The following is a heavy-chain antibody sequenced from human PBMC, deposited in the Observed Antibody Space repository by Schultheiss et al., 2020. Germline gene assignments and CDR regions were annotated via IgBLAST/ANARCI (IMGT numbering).Heavy chain of an antibody. D-gene: IGHD4-17*01. J-gene: IGHJ4*02. CDR2: INTDGSST. Sequence: GGSLRLSCSASGFTVSSCGMHLVRQAPGKGLEWVSRINTDGSSTYFADSVKGRFTISRDNAKNSLYLQMNNLRAEDTAVYYCARDDSGSLLDWGQGTLVTASS. CDR3: ARDDSGSLLD. CDR1: GFTVSSCG. V-gene: IGHV3-74*01.